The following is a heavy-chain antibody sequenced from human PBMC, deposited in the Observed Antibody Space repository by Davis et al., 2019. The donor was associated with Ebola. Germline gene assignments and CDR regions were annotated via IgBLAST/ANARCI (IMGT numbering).Heavy chain of an antibody. CDR3: AKGRSYDAFDI. CDR2: IWYDGSNK. CDR1: GFTFSSYG. V-gene: IGHV3-33*06. J-gene: IGHJ3*02. Sequence: GGSLRLSCAASGFTFSSYGMHWVRQAPGKGLEWVAVIWYDGSNKYYADSVKGRFTISRDNSKNTLYLQMNSLRAEDTAAYYCAKGRSYDAFDIWGQGTMVTVSS. D-gene: IGHD3-10*01.